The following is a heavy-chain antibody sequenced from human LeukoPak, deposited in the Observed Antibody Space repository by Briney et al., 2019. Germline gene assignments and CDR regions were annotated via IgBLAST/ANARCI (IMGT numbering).Heavy chain of an antibody. CDR1: GFTFSSYA. V-gene: IGHV3-23*01. CDR2: ISGSGGST. CDR3: ARDSSSWTPWCGFNWFDP. D-gene: IGHD6-13*01. J-gene: IGHJ5*02. Sequence: PGGSLRLSCAASGFTFSSYAMSWVRQAPGKGLEWVSAISGSGGSTYYADSVKGRFTISRDNSKNTLYLQMNSLRAEDTAVYYCARDSSSWTPWCGFNWFDPWGQGTLVTVSS.